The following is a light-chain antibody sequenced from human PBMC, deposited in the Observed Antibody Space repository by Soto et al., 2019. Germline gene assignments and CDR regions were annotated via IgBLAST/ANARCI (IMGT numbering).Light chain of an antibody. J-gene: IGLJ2*01. V-gene: IGLV1-40*01. Sequence: QPVLTQPPSVSGAARQRVTSSCTRSSSNIGAGYDVHWYQQLPGTAPKLLIDGNSNRPSGVPDRFSGSKSGTSASLAITGLQAEDEADYYCQSYDSSLSGHVVFGGGTKVTVL. CDR2: GNS. CDR3: QSYDSSLSGHVV. CDR1: SSNIGAGYD.